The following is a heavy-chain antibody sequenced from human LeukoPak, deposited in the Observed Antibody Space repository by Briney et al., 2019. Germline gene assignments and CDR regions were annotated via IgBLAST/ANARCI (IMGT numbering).Heavy chain of an antibody. CDR1: GFTFSSYE. D-gene: IGHD2-2*01. V-gene: IGHV3-48*03. CDR3: ARAGTMPYFDH. CDR2: ISSGGSTI. J-gene: IGHJ4*02. Sequence: GGSLRLSCAASGFTFSSYEMNWVRQAPGMGLEWVSYISSGGSTIYYADSVKGRFTISRDNAKNSLYLQMNSLRAEDTAVYYCARAGTMPYFDHWGQGTLVTVSS.